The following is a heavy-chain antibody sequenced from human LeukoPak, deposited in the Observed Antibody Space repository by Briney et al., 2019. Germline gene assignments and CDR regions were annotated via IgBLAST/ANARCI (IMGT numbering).Heavy chain of an antibody. CDR3: ARIGSWPSNDFDY. CDR2: ITSSSSYI. V-gene: IGHV3-21*04. CDR1: GFTFSIYT. D-gene: IGHD1-26*01. Sequence: KSGGSLRLSCAASGFTFSIYTMNWVRQAPGKGLEWVSSITSSSSYIHYADSVRGRFTISRDDAKNSLYLQMNSLRAEDTAVYYCARIGSWPSNDFDYWGQGTLVTVSS. J-gene: IGHJ4*02.